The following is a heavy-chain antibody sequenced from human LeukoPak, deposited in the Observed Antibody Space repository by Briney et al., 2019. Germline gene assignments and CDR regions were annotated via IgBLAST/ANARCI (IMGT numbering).Heavy chain of an antibody. CDR3: ARARGIAVAGIGGYFDY. Sequence: PSETLSLTCTVSGGSISSSSYYWGWIRQPPGKGLEWIGSIYYSGSTYYNPSLKSRVTISVDTSKNQFSLKLSSVTAADTAVYYCARARGIAVAGIGGYFDYWGQGTLVTVSS. V-gene: IGHV4-39*01. CDR1: GGSISSSSYY. J-gene: IGHJ4*02. CDR2: IYYSGST. D-gene: IGHD6-19*01.